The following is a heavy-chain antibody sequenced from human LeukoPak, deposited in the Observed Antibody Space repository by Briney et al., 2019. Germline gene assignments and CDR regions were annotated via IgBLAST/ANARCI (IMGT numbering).Heavy chain of an antibody. CDR1: GFAFSTLT. Sequence: PGGSLRLSCAASGFAFSTLTMNWVRQAPGKGLELVSSIISTSSYIYYADSVKGRFTISRDNAKNSLYLQMNSLRAEDTAVYYCARDCSSTSCPVSDAFDIWGQGTMVTVSS. V-gene: IGHV3-21*01. J-gene: IGHJ3*02. CDR3: ARDCSSTSCPVSDAFDI. CDR2: IISTSSYI. D-gene: IGHD2-2*01.